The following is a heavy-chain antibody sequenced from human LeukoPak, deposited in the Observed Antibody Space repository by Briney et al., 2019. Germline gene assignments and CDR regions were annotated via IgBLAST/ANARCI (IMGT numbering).Heavy chain of an antibody. J-gene: IGHJ4*02. CDR2: IIPIFGAA. CDR3: ARDIDGVLDY. V-gene: IGHV1-69*13. CDR1: GGTFSSYA. Sequence: GASVKVSCKASGGTFSSYAISWVRHAPGQGLEWMGGIIPIFGAANYAQKFQGRVTITADESTSTAYMELSSLRSEDTAVYYCARDIDGVLDYWGQGTLVTVSS. D-gene: IGHD3-10*01.